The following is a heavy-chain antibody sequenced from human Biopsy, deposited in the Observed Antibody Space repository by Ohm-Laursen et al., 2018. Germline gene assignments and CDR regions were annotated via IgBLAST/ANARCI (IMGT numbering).Heavy chain of an antibody. CDR2: IYYSYST. J-gene: IGHJ6*02. V-gene: IGHV4-59*01. Sequence: SETLSLTCIVPGGSISSDYWSWIRQTPGKGLEWIGYIYYSYSTNYKPSLKSRVTISVDTSKNQSSLRLNSVTAADTAVYYCARATNSTGWPYHYFYGMDVWGQGTTVTVSS. D-gene: IGHD2/OR15-2a*01. CDR1: GGSISSDY. CDR3: ARATNSTGWPYHYFYGMDV.